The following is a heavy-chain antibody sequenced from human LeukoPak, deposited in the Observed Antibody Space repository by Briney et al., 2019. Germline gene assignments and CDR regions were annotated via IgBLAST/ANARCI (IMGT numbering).Heavy chain of an antibody. CDR2: ISSGGTYE. CDR3: ARDSTYYYDSGSSGPHYFDN. D-gene: IGHD3-10*01. V-gene: IGHV3-30*01. CDR1: GFTFSNYA. J-gene: IGHJ4*02. Sequence: GGSLRLSSAASGFTFSNYAMHWVRQAPGKGLEWVSLISSGGTYEYYADSVKGRLTISRGNSKNTLYLQLNSLRAEDTAVYYCARDSTYYYDSGSSGPHYFDNWGQGTLVTVSS.